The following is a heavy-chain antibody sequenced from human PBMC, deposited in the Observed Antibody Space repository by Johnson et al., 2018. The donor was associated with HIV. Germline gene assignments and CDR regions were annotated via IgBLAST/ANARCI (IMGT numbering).Heavy chain of an antibody. CDR3: ARARGEGAARTDAFDI. V-gene: IGHV3-30*04. CDR1: GFTFSSSA. CDR2: ISYDGSNK. Sequence: QVQLVESGGVVVQPGGSLRLSCAASGFTFSSSAMHWVRQAPGKGLAWVAVISYDGSNKYYADSVKGRFTISRDNSKNSLYLQMNSRSAEDTALYYCARARGEGAARTDAFDIWGQGTMVTVSS. J-gene: IGHJ3*02. D-gene: IGHD6-6*01.